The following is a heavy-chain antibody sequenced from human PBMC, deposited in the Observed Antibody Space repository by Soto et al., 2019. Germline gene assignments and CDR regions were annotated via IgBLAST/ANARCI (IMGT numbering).Heavy chain of an antibody. Sequence: ASVKVSCKAAGERFTTYGISWVRQAPGQGLEWMGWISTYNTNTNFAPKFQGRLLLTTDTSSTTAHMELRSLRPDDTAVYYCARWAGQVRDYGGPFDYWGQGTLVTVSS. J-gene: IGHJ4*02. CDR3: ARWAGQVRDYGGPFDY. D-gene: IGHD4-17*01. CDR2: ISTYNTNT. CDR1: GERFTTYG. V-gene: IGHV1-18*04.